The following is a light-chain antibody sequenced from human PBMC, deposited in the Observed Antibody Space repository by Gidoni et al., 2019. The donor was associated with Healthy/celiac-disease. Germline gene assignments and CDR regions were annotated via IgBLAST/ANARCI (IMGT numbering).Light chain of an antibody. J-gene: IGKJ1*01. V-gene: IGKV3-15*01. CDR1: QSVSSN. CDR3: QQYNNWPLWT. CDR2: GAS. Sequence: EIVMTQSQATLSVSPGERATLSCRASQSVSSNLAWYQQKTGQAPRLLIFGASTRATGIPARFSGSGSGTEFTLPISSLQSEDFAVFYCQQYNNWPLWTFGQGTKVEIK.